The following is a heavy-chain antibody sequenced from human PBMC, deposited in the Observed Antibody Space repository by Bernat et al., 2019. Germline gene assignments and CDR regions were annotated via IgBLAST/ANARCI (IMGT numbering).Heavy chain of an antibody. CDR2: VIPILDIT. J-gene: IGHJ4*02. CDR1: GGTFSSYA. V-gene: IGHV1-69*04. Sequence: QVQLVQSGAEVKKLGSSVKVSCKASGGTFSSYAIIWVRQAPGQGLEWMGRVIPILDITNYAQKFPGRVTISADKSTSTAYMELSSLRSEDTAVYYCAGRTTAVTGYLDYWGQGTLVTVSS. D-gene: IGHD4-23*01. CDR3: AGRTTAVTGYLDY.